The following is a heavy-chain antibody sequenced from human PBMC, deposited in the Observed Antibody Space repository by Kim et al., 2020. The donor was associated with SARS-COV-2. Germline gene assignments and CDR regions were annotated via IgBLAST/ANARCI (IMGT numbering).Heavy chain of an antibody. J-gene: IGHJ4*02. D-gene: IGHD6-6*01. V-gene: IGHV4-59*01. CDR3: ARERGAARPPDY. Sequence: NYTPSLKSRVTISVDTSKNQFSLKLSSVTAADTAVYYCARERGAARPPDYWGQGTLVTVSS.